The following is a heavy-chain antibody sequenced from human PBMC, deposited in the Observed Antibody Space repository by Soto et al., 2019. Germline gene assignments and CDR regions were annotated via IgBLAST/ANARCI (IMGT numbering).Heavy chain of an antibody. J-gene: IGHJ4*02. CDR2: IWYDGSNK. CDR3: ARVVGANFDY. D-gene: IGHD1-26*01. CDR1: GFTFSSYG. Sequence: PGGSLRLSCAASGFTFSSYGMHWVRQAPGKGLEWVAVIWYDGSNKYYADSVKGRFTISRDNSKNTLYPQMNSLRAEDTAVYYCARVVGANFDYWGQGTLVTVSS. V-gene: IGHV3-33*01.